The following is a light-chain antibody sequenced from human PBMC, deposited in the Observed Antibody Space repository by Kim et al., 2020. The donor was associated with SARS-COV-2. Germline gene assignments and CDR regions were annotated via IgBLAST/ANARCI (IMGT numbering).Light chain of an antibody. V-gene: IGKV1-9*01. Sequence: DIQLTQSPSFLSASVGDRVTITCRASQGMSNFLAWYQQKPGQAPKLLIYSASALQTEVPSRFRGSGSGTEFTLTISSLQAEDFATYYCQQHNTYPLTFGGGTKVDIK. CDR2: SAS. J-gene: IGKJ4*01. CDR3: QQHNTYPLT. CDR1: QGMSNF.